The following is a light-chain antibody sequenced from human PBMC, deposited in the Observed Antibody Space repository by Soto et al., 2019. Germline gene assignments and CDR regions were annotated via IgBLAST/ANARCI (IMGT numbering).Light chain of an antibody. V-gene: IGKV3-20*01. Sequence: ESVLMQFPATLFMYKGERATLSCRASQSVSSSYLAWYQQKPGQAPRLLIYGASSRATGIPDRFSGSGSGTDFTLTISRLELEDVAGFCCQQYGSAPLFTCGSGT. CDR1: QSVSSSY. J-gene: IGKJ3*01. CDR3: QQYGSAPLFT. CDR2: GAS.